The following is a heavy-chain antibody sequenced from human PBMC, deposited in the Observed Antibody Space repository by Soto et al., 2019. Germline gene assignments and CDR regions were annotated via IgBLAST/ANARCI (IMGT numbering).Heavy chain of an antibody. D-gene: IGHD3-3*01. CDR2: IYWNDDK. Sequence: SGPTLVNPTQTLTLTCTFSGFSLSTSGVGVGWIRQPPGKALEWLALIYWNDDKRYSPSLKSRLTITKDTSKNQVVLTMTNMDPVDTATYYCAHRPPPAKLLRFLEWLSPYYYYYGMDVWGQGTTVTVSS. CDR1: GFSLSTSGVG. J-gene: IGHJ6*02. V-gene: IGHV2-5*01. CDR3: AHRPPPAKLLRFLEWLSPYYYYYGMDV.